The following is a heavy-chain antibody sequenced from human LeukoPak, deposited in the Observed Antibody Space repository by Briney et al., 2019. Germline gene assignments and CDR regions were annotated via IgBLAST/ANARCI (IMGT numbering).Heavy chain of an antibody. CDR2: LYSGGIT. CDR1: GFTVSTNH. J-gene: IGHJ4*02. V-gene: IGHV3-66*02. D-gene: IGHD3-16*02. CDR3: ARGDYVWGSYRPSFDY. Sequence: PGGSLRLSCAASGFTVSTNHMSRVRQAPGKGLEWVSVLYSGGITYDGASVKGPFTISRDNSKNTLYLQMNSLRTEDTAVYYCARGDYVWGSYRPSFDYWGQGTLVTVSS.